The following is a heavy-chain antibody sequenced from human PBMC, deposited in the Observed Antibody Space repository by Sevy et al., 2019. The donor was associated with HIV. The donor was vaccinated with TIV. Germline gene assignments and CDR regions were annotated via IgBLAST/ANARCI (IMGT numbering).Heavy chain of an antibody. J-gene: IGHJ4*02. CDR1: GFSFTNAW. D-gene: IGHD1-26*01. CDR2: IKSKTDGGTR. CDR3: TAGVGTSDCDY. V-gene: IGHV3-15*01. Sequence: GVSLRLSCAASGFSFTNAWMSWVRQAPGKGLEWVGRIKSKTDGGTRDFAAPVKGRFAISRDDSKSTFYLQMDSLKTEDTGVYYCTAGVGTSDCDYWGQGILVTVSS.